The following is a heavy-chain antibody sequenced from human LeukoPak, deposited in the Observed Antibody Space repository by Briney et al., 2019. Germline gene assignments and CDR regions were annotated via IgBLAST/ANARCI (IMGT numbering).Heavy chain of an antibody. CDR1: GFTFSSNA. V-gene: IGHV3-23*01. J-gene: IGHJ4*02. Sequence: QPGGSLRLSCAAPGFTFSSNAMSWVRQAPGKGLEWASTISGSGGSTYYADSVKGRFTISRDNSKNTLYLQMNSLRAEDTAIYYCAKHQSDYWEFDYWGQGTLVTVSS. D-gene: IGHD5-12*01. CDR2: ISGSGGST. CDR3: AKHQSDYWEFDY.